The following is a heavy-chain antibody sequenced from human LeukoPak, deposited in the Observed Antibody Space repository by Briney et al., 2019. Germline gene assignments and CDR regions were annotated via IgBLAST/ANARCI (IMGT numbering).Heavy chain of an antibody. CDR3: ARERGGNSPFDS. CDR2: INPSSSVT. D-gene: IGHD4-23*01. Sequence: ASVKVSCKTSGYTFTGYYMHWVRQAPGQGLEWMGWINPSSSVTNYAQRFQGRVTMTRDTSISAAYMELRWLTSDDTAVYYCARERGGNSPFDSWGQGTRFTVSS. J-gene: IGHJ4*02. V-gene: IGHV1-2*02. CDR1: GYTFTGYY.